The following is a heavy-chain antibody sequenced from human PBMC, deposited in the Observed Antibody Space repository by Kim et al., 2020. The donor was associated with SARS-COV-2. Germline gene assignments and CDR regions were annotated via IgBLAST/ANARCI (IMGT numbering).Heavy chain of an antibody. CDR3: AKGEEAAHYYYGMDV. Sequence: GGSLRLSCAASGFTFDDYAMHWVRQAPGKGLEWVSGISWNSGSIGYADSVKGRFTISRDNAKNSLYLQMNSLRAEDTALYYCAKGEEAAHYYYGMDVWGQGTTVTVSS. CDR2: ISWNSGSI. CDR1: GFTFDDYA. D-gene: IGHD2-15*01. V-gene: IGHV3-9*01. J-gene: IGHJ6*02.